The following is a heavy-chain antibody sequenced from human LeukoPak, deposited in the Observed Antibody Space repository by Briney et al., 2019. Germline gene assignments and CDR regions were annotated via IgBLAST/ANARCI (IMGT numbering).Heavy chain of an antibody. D-gene: IGHD6-13*01. V-gene: IGHV3-21*01. CDR3: TRAAIAAARIYYYMDV. J-gene: IGHJ6*03. Sequence: GGCLRLSCAASGFMNWVRQAPGKGLEWVSFISTSSSYIHNADSVKGRFTISRDNAENSLYLRMNSLRAEDTAVYYCTRAAIAAARIYYYMDVWGKGTTVTVSS. CDR2: ISTSSSYI. CDR1: GF.